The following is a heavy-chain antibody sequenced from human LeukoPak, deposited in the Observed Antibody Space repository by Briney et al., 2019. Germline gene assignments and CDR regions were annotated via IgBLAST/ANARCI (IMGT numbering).Heavy chain of an antibody. D-gene: IGHD1-26*01. CDR1: GYTFTRYY. Sequence: GASVKVSCKASGYTFTRYYIHWVRQAPGQGLEWMGIIYPSGGISSHAQKFQGRVTMTWDTSTSTVYMELSSLRSEDTAVYYCARDFIVGATYFYYSALDVWGQGTTVTVSS. CDR3: ARDFIVGATYFYYSALDV. CDR2: IYPSGGIS. J-gene: IGHJ6*02. V-gene: IGHV1-46*01.